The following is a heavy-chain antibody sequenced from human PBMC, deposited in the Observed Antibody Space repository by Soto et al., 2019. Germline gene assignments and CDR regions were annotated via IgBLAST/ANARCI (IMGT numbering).Heavy chain of an antibody. CDR2: INPSGGRT. J-gene: IGHJ6*02. Sequence: ASVKVSCKASGNSFTTYYMHWVRQAPGQGLEWMGIINPSGGRTTYAQKFQGRVTMTRDTSTSTFHMELSSLTSEDTAVYYCAREVVAVAGTVYYGMDVWGQGTTVTVSS. D-gene: IGHD6-19*01. V-gene: IGHV1-46*01. CDR1: GNSFTTYY. CDR3: AREVVAVAGTVYYGMDV.